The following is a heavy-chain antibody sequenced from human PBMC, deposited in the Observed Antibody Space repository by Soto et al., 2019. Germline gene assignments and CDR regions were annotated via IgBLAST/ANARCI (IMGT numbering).Heavy chain of an antibody. Sequence: LEILSLTCTVSGGSVISNSYSWGWIRQSPGKGLEWIGTIYSTENTYYHPSLLSRVTISVDTSMNEFSLRLSSVTAADTAVYYCGRQGAWGYVPPHQHGAQAPRATVPS. J-gene: IGHJ1*01. D-gene: IGHD3-16*01. CDR3: GRQGAWGYVPPHQH. CDR1: GGSVISNSYS. V-gene: IGHV4-39*01. CDR2: IYSTENT.